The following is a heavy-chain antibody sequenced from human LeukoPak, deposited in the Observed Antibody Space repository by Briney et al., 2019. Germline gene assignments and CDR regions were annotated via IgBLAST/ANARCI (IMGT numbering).Heavy chain of an antibody. Sequence: PGGSLRLSCAASGFTFDDYAMHWVRQAPGKGLEWVSGISWNSGSIGYADSVKGRFTISRDNAKNSLYLQMNSLRAEDTALYYCAKDANDDYGIPFDYWGQGTLVTVSS. CDR1: GFTFDDYA. J-gene: IGHJ4*02. CDR2: ISWNSGSI. D-gene: IGHD4-17*01. CDR3: AKDANDDYGIPFDY. V-gene: IGHV3-9*01.